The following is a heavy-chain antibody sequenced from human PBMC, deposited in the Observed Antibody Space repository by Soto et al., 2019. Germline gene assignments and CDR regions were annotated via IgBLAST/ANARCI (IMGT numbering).Heavy chain of an antibody. V-gene: IGHV3-43*01. CDR1: GFTSDDYT. CDR2: ISWDGGST. CDR3: AKDIWDGGNSGSYYYYGMDV. Sequence: GGSLRLSCAASGFTSDDYTMHWVRQAPGKGLEWVSLISWDGGSTYYADSVKGRFTISRDNSKNSLYLQMNSLRTEDTALYYCAKDIWDGGNSGSYYYYGMDVWGQGTTVTVSS. J-gene: IGHJ6*02. D-gene: IGHD2-21*02.